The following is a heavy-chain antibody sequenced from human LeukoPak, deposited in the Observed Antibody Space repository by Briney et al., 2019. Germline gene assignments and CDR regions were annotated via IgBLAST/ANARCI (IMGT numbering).Heavy chain of an antibody. J-gene: IGHJ3*02. CDR1: GYSISSGYY. D-gene: IGHD2-2*02. Sequence: KPSETLSLTCAVSGYSISSGYYWGWIRQPPGKGLEWIGSIYHGGSTYYNPSLNSRVTISADTSKNQSSLKLSSVTAADTAVYYCASLGVVPAVIPDAFDIWGQGTLVTVSS. CDR3: ASLGVVPAVIPDAFDI. V-gene: IGHV4-38-2*01. CDR2: IYHGGST.